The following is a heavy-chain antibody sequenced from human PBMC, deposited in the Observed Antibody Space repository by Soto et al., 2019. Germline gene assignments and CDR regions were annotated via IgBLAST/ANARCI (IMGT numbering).Heavy chain of an antibody. CDR3: AKSPSLYGGRYYYYGMDV. V-gene: IGHV3-30*18. CDR1: GFTFSSYG. CDR2: ISYDGSNK. D-gene: IGHD3-10*01. Sequence: QVQLVESGGGVVQPGRSLRLSCAASGFTFSSYGMHWVRQAPGKGLEWVAVISYDGSNKYYADSVKGRFTISRDNSKNTLYLQMNSLRAEDTAVYYCAKSPSLYGGRYYYYGMDVWGQGPTVTVSS. J-gene: IGHJ6*02.